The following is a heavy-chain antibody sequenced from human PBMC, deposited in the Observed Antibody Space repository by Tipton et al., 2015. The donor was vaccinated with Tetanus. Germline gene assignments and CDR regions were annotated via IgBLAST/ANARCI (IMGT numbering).Heavy chain of an antibody. CDR1: GYSFNIYW. CDR3: ARRLGPYTGDQIWHFDL. Sequence: QLVQSGAEVKKPGESLKISCQGSGYSFNIYWIAWVRQMPGKGLEWMGIIYPGDSDTRYSPSFQGQVTISADKSISTAYLQWSSLQASDTAMYYCARRLGPYTGDQIWHFDLWGRGTLVTVFS. D-gene: IGHD7-27*01. J-gene: IGHJ2*01. V-gene: IGHV5-51*01. CDR2: IYPGDSDT.